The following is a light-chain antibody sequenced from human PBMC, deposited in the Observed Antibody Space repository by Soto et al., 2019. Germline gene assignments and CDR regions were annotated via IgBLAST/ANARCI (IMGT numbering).Light chain of an antibody. Sequence: QSALTQPASVSGSPGQSITISCTGTSSDVGGYNYVSWYQQHPGKAPKLMIHDVSNRPSGVSNRFSGSKSGNTASLTISGLQAEDEADYYCSSYTSRSTRVVFGGGTKLTVL. CDR2: DVS. CDR1: SSDVGGYNY. CDR3: SSYTSRSTRVV. V-gene: IGLV2-14*03. J-gene: IGLJ2*01.